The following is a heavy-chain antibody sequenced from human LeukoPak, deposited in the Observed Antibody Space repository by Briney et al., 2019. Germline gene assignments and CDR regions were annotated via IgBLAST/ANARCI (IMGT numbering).Heavy chain of an antibody. CDR2: IKQDGSEK. Sequence: PGGSLRLSCTASGFTFSSYWMSWVRQAPGKGLGWVANIKQDGSEKYYVDSVKGRFIISRDNAKNSLYLQMNSLRAEDTAVYYCASGEQWLEEGGGYFDYWGQGTLVTVSS. J-gene: IGHJ4*02. CDR1: GFTFSSYW. D-gene: IGHD6-19*01. V-gene: IGHV3-7*01. CDR3: ASGEQWLEEGGGYFDY.